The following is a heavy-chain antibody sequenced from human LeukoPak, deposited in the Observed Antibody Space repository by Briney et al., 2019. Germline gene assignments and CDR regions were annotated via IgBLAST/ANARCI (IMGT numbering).Heavy chain of an antibody. CDR2: IIPIFGTA. CDR3: ASVGGEYCSGGSCYEYNWFDP. D-gene: IGHD2-15*01. CDR1: GGTFSSYA. J-gene: IGHJ5*02. V-gene: IGHV1-69*06. Sequence: SVKVSCKASGGTFSSYAISWVRQAPGQGLEWMGGIIPIFGTANYAQKFQGRVTITADKSTSTAYMELSSLRSEDTAVYYCASVGGEYCSGGSCYEYNWFDPWGQGTLVTVSS.